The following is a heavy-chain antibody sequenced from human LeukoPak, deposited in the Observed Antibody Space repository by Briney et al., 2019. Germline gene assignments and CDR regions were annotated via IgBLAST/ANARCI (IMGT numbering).Heavy chain of an antibody. CDR1: GFTLSRHW. CDR2: IKKDGSEK. CDR3: AREGSGYDY. D-gene: IGHD2-15*01. Sequence: GGSLRLSCVASGFTLSRHWMSWVRQAPGSGLEWVANIKKDGSEKNYVDSAKGRFTISRDNAKNLVYLQMTSLRVEDTATYYCAREGSGYDYWGQGTLVVVSS. V-gene: IGHV3-7*01. J-gene: IGHJ4*02.